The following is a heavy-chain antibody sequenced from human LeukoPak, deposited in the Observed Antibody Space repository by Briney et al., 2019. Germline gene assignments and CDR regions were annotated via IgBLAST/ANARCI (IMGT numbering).Heavy chain of an antibody. CDR1: GGSISSYY. V-gene: IGHV4-4*07. J-gene: IGHJ5*02. Sequence: SETLSLTCTVSGGSISSYYWSWIRQPAGKGLEWIGRIYTSGSTNYNPSLKSRVTMSVDTSKNQFSLKLSSVTAADTAVYYCARDNCSSTSCYTGAWFDPWGQGTLVTVSS. CDR3: ARDNCSSTSCYTGAWFDP. CDR2: IYTSGST. D-gene: IGHD2-2*02.